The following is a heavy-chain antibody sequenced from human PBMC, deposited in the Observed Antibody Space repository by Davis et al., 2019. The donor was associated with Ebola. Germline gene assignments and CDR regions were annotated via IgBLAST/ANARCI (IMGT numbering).Heavy chain of an antibody. Sequence: GESLKISCKGSGYSFTTYWIGWVRQMPGKGLEWMGIIYPGDSDTRYSPSFQGQVTISADKSITTAYLQWSSLKASDTAMYYCARRIAAAGTNYFDYWGQGTLVTVSS. V-gene: IGHV5-51*01. CDR1: GYSFTTYW. D-gene: IGHD6-13*01. CDR2: IYPGDSDT. CDR3: ARRIAAAGTNYFDY. J-gene: IGHJ4*02.